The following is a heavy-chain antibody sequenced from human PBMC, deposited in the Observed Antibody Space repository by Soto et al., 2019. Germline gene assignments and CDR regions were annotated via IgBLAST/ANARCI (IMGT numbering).Heavy chain of an antibody. Sequence: ESGPTLVNPTQTLTLTCTFSGFSLSTSGVGVGWIRQPPGKALEWLALIYWNDDKRYSPSLKSRLTITKDTSKNQVVLTMTNMDPVDTATYYCANRRSLLXXXXXXXLPSWWXXPWGQGTLVTVSS. D-gene: IGHD2-8*01. CDR3: ANRRSLLXXXXXXXLPSWWXXP. CDR1: GFSLSTSGVG. CDR2: IYWNDDK. J-gene: IGHJ5*02. V-gene: IGHV2-5*01.